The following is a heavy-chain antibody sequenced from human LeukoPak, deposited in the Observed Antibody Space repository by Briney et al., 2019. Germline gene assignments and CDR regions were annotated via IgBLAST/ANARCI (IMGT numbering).Heavy chain of an antibody. Sequence: PSETLSLTCAVYGGSITGYYWSWIRQTPGRGLEWVGEIHYTGATSYNPSLKSRATISTDTSKNQFSLKLSSVTAADTAVYYCARQAVLLWFGELSGGGWFDPWGQGTLVTVSS. J-gene: IGHJ5*02. CDR2: IHYTGAT. CDR1: GGSITGYY. V-gene: IGHV4-34*01. D-gene: IGHD3-10*01. CDR3: ARQAVLLWFGELSGGGWFDP.